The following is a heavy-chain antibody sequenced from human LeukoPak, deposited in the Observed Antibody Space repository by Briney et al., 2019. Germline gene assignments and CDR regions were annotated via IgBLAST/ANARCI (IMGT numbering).Heavy chain of an antibody. V-gene: IGHV4-38-2*02. J-gene: IGHJ4*02. D-gene: IGHD1-26*01. Sequence: SETLSLTCTVSGYSISSGYYWGWIRQPPGKGLEWIGSIYHSGSTYYNPSLKSRVTISVDTSKNQFSLKLSSVTAADTAVYYCARFGGSYHYFVYWGQGTLVTVSS. CDR2: IYHSGST. CDR3: ARFGGSYHYFVY. CDR1: GYSISSGYY.